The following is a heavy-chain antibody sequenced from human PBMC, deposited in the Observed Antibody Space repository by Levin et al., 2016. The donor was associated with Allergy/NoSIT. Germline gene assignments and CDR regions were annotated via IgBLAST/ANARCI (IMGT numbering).Heavy chain of an antibody. CDR2: IDWNGANR. CDR1: GFTFDDYA. D-gene: IGHD3-3*01. V-gene: IGHV3-20*01. J-gene: IGHJ3*01. CDR3: AKGVSGLFVDALDV. Sequence: GESLKISCAASGFTFDDYAMTWVRQVPGKGLEWLSCIDWNGANRAYGVSVRGRFTISRDNAKTTLYLQMNSLRDEDTAIYLCAKGVSGLFVDALDVWGQGTMVTVSS.